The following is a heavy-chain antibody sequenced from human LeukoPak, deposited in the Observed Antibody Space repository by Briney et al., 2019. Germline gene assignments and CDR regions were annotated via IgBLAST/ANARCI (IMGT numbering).Heavy chain of an antibody. CDR2: INPNSGGT. CDR3: ARDLFFYSSSSGFDI. D-gene: IGHD6-6*01. V-gene: IGHV1-2*02. J-gene: IGHJ3*02. Sequence: ASVKVSCKASGYTFTGYYMHWVRQAPGQGLEWMGWINPNSGGTNYAQKFQGRVTMTKDTSISTAYMELSRLRSDDTAVYYCARDLFFYSSSSGFDIWGQGTMVTVSS. CDR1: GYTFTGYY.